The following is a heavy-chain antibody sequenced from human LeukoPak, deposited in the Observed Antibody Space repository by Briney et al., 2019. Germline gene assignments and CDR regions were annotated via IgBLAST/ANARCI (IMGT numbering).Heavy chain of an antibody. CDR2: ISSSSSYI. CDR1: GFTFSTFT. D-gene: IGHD6-19*01. J-gene: IGHJ6*04. CDR3: ARDGTPSYTSGWVYMDA. V-gene: IGHV3-21*01. Sequence: GGSLRLSCVVSGFTFSTFTMNWVRQAPGKGLEWVSCISSSSSYIYYADSVKGRFTISRDNAKNSLFLQMNSLRGEDTTVYYCARDGTPSYTSGWVYMDAWGKGTTVTISS.